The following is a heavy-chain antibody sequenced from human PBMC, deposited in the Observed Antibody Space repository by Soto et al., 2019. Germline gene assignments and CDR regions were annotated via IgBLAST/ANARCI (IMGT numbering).Heavy chain of an antibody. V-gene: IGHV3-23*01. Sequence: VQLLESGGGLVQPGGSLRLSCVASGFTFSGYAMTWVRQAPGKGLEWVSAITGGGGSTYYADSVKGRFTISRDNSKNTLYLQMNSPRAEDTAVYYCAKRISGWYEIDYWGQGTLVTVSS. CDR3: AKRISGWYEIDY. CDR1: GFTFSGYA. J-gene: IGHJ4*02. CDR2: ITGGGGST. D-gene: IGHD6-19*01.